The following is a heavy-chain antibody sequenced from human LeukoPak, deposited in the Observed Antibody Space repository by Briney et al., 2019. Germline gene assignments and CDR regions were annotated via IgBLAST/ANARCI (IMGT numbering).Heavy chain of an antibody. J-gene: IGHJ4*02. D-gene: IGHD3-9*01. CDR2: ISSSGSGGST. V-gene: IGHV3-23*01. CDR3: AKEASELRYSDWLLGYYFDY. Sequence: GGSLRLSCAASGFTFSSYGMSWVRKAPGKGLEWVSYISSSGSGGSTYYADSVKGRFTISRDNSKNTLYLQMNSLRAEDTAVYYCAKEASELRYSDWLLGYYFDYWGQGTLVTVSS. CDR1: GFTFSSYG.